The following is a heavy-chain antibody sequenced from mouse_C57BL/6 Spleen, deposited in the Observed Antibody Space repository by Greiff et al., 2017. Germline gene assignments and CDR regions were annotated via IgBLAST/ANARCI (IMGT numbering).Heavy chain of an antibody. D-gene: IGHD2-5*01. CDR1: GYTFTSYW. Sequence: VKLQQPGAELVKPGASVKMSCKASGYTFTSYWITWVKQRPGQGLEWIGDISPGSGSTNYNEKFKSKATLTVDTSSSTAYMQLSSLTSEDSAVYYCARRGDYYSNYEGFAYWGQGTLVTVSA. CDR2: ISPGSGST. J-gene: IGHJ3*01. CDR3: ARRGDYYSNYEGFAY. V-gene: IGHV1-55*01.